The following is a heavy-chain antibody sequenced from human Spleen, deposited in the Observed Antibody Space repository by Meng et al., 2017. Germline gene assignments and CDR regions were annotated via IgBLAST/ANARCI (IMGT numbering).Heavy chain of an antibody. Sequence: GESLKISCKCSGYSFINYWIGWVRQMPGKGLEWMGFIFPGDSDTKYSPSLQGKVTISVDNSINTTYLQRSSMKASDNAIYYCAGPMTTQGYSSGWYADPFDYWGQGTLVTVSS. V-gene: IGHV5-51*01. CDR2: IFPGDSDT. CDR3: AGPMTTQGYSSGWYADPFDY. J-gene: IGHJ4*02. D-gene: IGHD6-19*01. CDR1: GYSFINYW.